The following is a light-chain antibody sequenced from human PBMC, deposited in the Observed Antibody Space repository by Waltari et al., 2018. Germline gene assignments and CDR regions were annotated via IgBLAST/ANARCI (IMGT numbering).Light chain of an antibody. V-gene: IGKV4-1*01. CDR2: WAS. Sequence: DIVMTQSPDSLAVSLGERATINCKSSQSVLYSPNNKNYLAWFQQKPVQPSKLLIYWASTRESGVPDRFSGSGSVTDFTLTISSLQAEDVAIYYCQQYATTPRTFGQGTKLEIK. CDR1: QSVLYSPNNKNY. CDR3: QQYATTPRT. J-gene: IGKJ2*02.